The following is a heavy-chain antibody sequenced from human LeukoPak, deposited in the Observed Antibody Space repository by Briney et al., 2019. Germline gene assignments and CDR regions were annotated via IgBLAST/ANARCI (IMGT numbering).Heavy chain of an antibody. J-gene: IGHJ4*02. CDR3: ARDDQLLLRGAFDY. V-gene: IGHV3-21*01. CDR2: ISSSSSYI. Sequence: GGSLKLSCAASGFTFSSYSMNWVRQAPGKGLEWVSSISSSSSYIYYADSVKGRFTISRDNAKNSLYLQMNSLRAEDTAVYYCARDDQLLLRGAFDYWGQGTLVTVSS. D-gene: IGHD2-15*01. CDR1: GFTFSSYS.